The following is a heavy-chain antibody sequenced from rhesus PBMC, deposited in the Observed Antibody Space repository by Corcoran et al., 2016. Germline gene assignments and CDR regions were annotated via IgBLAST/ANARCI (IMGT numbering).Heavy chain of an antibody. CDR1: GGSISSYY. Sequence: QVQLQESGPGLAQPSATLSLTCAVSGGSISSYYWSWIRKSPGKGLEWIGRISGDGRSTDYSTSLKSRATVSRDTSKNHVFLTPTSMTAADTAVYYCVTSPHSGGNYVGRFDVWGPGVLVTVSP. J-gene: IGHJ5-1*01. V-gene: IGHV4-173*01. D-gene: IGHD1-44*01. CDR2: ISGDGRST. CDR3: VTSPHSGGNYVGRFDV.